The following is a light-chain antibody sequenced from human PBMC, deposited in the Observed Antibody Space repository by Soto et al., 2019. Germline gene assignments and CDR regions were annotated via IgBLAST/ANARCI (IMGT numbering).Light chain of an antibody. CDR3: QQRSNWPPVT. CDR1: QSVSSY. CDR2: DAS. J-gene: IGKJ4*01. V-gene: IGKV3-11*01. Sequence: IGLTQSPATLSLSPGERATLSSRASQSVSSYLAWYQQKPGQAPRLLIYDASNRATGIPARFSGSGSGTDSTLTISSLEPEDFGVYYCQQRSNWPPVTFGGRSKV.